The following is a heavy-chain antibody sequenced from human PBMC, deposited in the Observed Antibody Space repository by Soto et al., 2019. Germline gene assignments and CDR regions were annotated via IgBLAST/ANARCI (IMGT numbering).Heavy chain of an antibody. V-gene: IGHV4-39*02. D-gene: IGHD5-12*01. J-gene: IGHJ3*02. CDR2: IYYSGST. CDR3: ARDVEMATMSEYAFDI. CDR1: GGSISSSSYY. Sequence: QLQLQESGPGLVKPSETLSLTCTVSGGSISSSSYYWGWIRQPPGKGLEWIGSIYYSGSTYYNQSLKSRVTISVDTSKNQCSLKLSSVTTADTAVYYCARDVEMATMSEYAFDIWVQGTMVTVSS.